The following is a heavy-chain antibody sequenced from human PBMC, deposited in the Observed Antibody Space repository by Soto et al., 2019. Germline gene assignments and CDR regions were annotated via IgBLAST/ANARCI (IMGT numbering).Heavy chain of an antibody. CDR1: GFTSSTYS. CDR3: ARDGGVGGSYYLDF. V-gene: IGHV3-48*04. Sequence: GGSLRLSCVASGFTSSTYSMNWVRQAPGKGLEWVSYISSGSGTIYYADSVKGRFTISRDNSKNTFYLQMNSLRAEDTAVYYCARDGGVGGSYYLDFWGQGTSVTVSS. CDR2: ISSGSGTI. D-gene: IGHD1-26*01. J-gene: IGHJ4*02.